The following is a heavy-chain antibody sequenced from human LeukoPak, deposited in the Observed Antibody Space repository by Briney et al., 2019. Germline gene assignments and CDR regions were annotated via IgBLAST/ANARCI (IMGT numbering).Heavy chain of an antibody. V-gene: IGHV4-34*01. D-gene: IGHD5-24*01. Sequence: PSETLSLTCAVYGGSFSGYYWSWIRQPPGKGLEWIGEINHSGSTNYNPSLKSRVTISVDTSKNQFSLKLSSVTAADTAVYYCAEHGYNRVVPLYWGQGTLVTVSS. CDR2: INHSGST. CDR1: GGSFSGYY. CDR3: AEHGYNRVVPLY. J-gene: IGHJ4*02.